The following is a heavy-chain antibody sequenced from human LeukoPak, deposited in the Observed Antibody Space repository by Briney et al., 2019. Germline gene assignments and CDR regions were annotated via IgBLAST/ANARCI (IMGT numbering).Heavy chain of an antibody. Sequence: VASVKVSCKASGGTFSSYAISWVRQAPGQGLEWMGGIIPIFGTANYAQKFQGRVTITTDESTSTAYMELSSLRSEDTAVYYCASRFGGYGGNPGWFDPWGQGTPVTVSS. CDR2: IIPIFGTA. CDR3: ASRFGGYGGNPGWFDP. CDR1: GGTFSSYA. V-gene: IGHV1-69*05. J-gene: IGHJ5*02. D-gene: IGHD4-23*01.